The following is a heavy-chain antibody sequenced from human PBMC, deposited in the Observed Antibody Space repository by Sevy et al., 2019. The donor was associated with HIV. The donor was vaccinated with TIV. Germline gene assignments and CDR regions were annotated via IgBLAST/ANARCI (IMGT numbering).Heavy chain of an antibody. V-gene: IGHV3-15*01. Sequence: GGSLRLSCAASGFTFSNAWMSWVRQAPGKGLEWVGRIKSKTDGGTTDYAAPVKGRFTISRDDSKNTLYLQMNSLKTEDTAVYYCTTVQWGYGSGSYSSVWGQGTLVTVSS. D-gene: IGHD3-10*01. CDR1: GFTFSNAW. J-gene: IGHJ4*02. CDR2: IKSKTDGGTT. CDR3: TTVQWGYGSGSYSSV.